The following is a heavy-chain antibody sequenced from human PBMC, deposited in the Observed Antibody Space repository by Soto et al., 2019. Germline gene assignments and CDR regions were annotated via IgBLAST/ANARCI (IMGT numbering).Heavy chain of an antibody. CDR1: GGTFSRYA. V-gene: IGHV1-69*13. CDR2: IIPIFGTA. Sequence: GASVKVSCKASGGTFSRYAISWVRQAPGQGLEWMGGIIPIFGTANYAQKFQGRVTITADESTSTAYMELSSLRSEDTAVYYCARGSSPANYYDSSGSLGYWGQGTLVTVSS. D-gene: IGHD3-22*01. CDR3: ARGSSPANYYDSSGSLGY. J-gene: IGHJ4*02.